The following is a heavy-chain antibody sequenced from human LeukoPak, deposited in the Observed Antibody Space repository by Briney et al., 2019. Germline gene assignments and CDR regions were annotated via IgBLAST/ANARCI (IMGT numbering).Heavy chain of an antibody. D-gene: IGHD3-22*01. V-gene: IGHV3-23*01. CDR2: VTGSDIRT. CDR1: GFTFSTNA. Sequence: GGSLRLSCAASGFTFSTNAMSWVRQAPGKGLEWVSGVTGSDIRTYNADSAKGRFTITRDNSKSALYLQMNNLRAEDTAVYYCAKECYDRSRYCFDQWGQGTLVTVSS. CDR3: AKECYDRSRYCFDQ. J-gene: IGHJ4*02.